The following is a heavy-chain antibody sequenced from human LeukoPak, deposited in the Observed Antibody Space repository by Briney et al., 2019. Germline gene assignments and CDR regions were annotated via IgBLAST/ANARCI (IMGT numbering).Heavy chain of an antibody. CDR3: ARLAGYSSGWQIDY. J-gene: IGHJ4*02. Sequence: GASVKVSFKASVYTFTSYDINWVRQATGQGLEWMGWMNPSSGNTGYAQKFQGRVTMTRNTSISTAYMELSSLRSEETAVYYCARLAGYSSGWQIDYWGQGTLVTVSS. CDR2: MNPSSGNT. V-gene: IGHV1-8*01. CDR1: VYTFTSYD. D-gene: IGHD6-19*01.